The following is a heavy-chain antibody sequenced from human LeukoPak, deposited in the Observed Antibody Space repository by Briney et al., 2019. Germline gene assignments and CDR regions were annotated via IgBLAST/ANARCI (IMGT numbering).Heavy chain of an antibody. Sequence: ASVKVSCKASGYTFTGYYMHWVRQAPGQGLEWMGWINPNSGGTNYAQKFQGRVTMTRDTSISTAYMDLSRLRSDDTAVYYCARDLDPYDSSGYSFDYWGQGTLVTVSS. CDR1: GYTFTGYY. J-gene: IGHJ4*02. CDR3: ARDLDPYDSSGYSFDY. D-gene: IGHD3-22*01. CDR2: INPNSGGT. V-gene: IGHV1-2*02.